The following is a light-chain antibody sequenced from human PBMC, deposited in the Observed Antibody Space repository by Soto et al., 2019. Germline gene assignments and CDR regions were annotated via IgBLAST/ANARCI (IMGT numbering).Light chain of an antibody. Sequence: QSALTQPASVSESPGQSITISCTGSSSDVGGYKYVSWYQQRPGKAPKLLIYDVTNLPSGVSNRFSGSKSGYTASLTISGLQSEDEADYYCSSYTSFKTLVFGTGTKVTVL. CDR2: DVT. CDR1: SSDVGGYKY. J-gene: IGLJ1*01. CDR3: SSYTSFKTLV. V-gene: IGLV2-14*01.